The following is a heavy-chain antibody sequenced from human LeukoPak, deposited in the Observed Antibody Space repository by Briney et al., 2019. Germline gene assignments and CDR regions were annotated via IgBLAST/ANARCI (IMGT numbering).Heavy chain of an antibody. CDR1: GYTLTELS. D-gene: IGHD2-2*02. V-gene: IGHV1-24*01. J-gene: IGHJ3*02. Sequence: ASVKVSCKVSGYTLTELSMHWVRQAPGKGLEWMGGFDPEDGETIYAQKFQGRVTMTEDTSTDTAYMELSSLRSEDTAVYYCAISSGIVVVPAAIKSAYGAFDIWGQGTMVTVSS. CDR2: FDPEDGET. CDR3: AISSGIVVVPAAIKSAYGAFDI.